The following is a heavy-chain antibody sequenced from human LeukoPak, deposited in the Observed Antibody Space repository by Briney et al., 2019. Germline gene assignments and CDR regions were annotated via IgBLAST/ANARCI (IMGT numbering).Heavy chain of an antibody. J-gene: IGHJ4*02. D-gene: IGHD3-3*02. Sequence: GGSLRLSCAASGFTFSSYAMTWVRQAPGRGLEWVSTISGNSGSTDYADSVNGRFTVSRDNSRNTLYLQMHSLRADDTVVYYCAKGLSLTSMGIDYWGQGTLVTVSS. V-gene: IGHV3-23*01. CDR3: AKGLSLTSMGIDY. CDR2: ISGNSGST. CDR1: GFTFSSYA.